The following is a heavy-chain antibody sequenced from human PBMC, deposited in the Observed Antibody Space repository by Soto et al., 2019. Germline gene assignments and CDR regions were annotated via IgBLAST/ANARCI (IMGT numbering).Heavy chain of an antibody. CDR3: ARSRIKGCSSTSCYGPHYGMDV. V-gene: IGHV2-70*04. J-gene: IGHJ6*02. Sequence: SGPTLVNPTQTLTLTCTFSGFSLSTSGMRVSWIRQPPGKALEWLARIDWDDDKFYSTSLKTRVTISKDISKNQVVLTMTNMDPVDTATYYCARSRIKGCSSTSCYGPHYGMDVWGQGTTVTVSS. D-gene: IGHD2-2*01. CDR1: GFSLSTSGMR. CDR2: IDWDDDK.